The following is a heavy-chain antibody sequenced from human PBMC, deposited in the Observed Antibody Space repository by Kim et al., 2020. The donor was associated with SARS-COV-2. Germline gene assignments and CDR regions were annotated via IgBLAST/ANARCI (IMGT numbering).Heavy chain of an antibody. J-gene: IGHJ4*01. V-gene: IGHV4-34*01. Sequence: SETLSLTCTVSGGSMTGFYWGWIRQSPAGGLEWLGSVIHSGGAHYNPSLKSRLTISIDTSKTQFSLRLISVSAADTAVFFCARGRLFSCGPVGLCDFD. D-gene: IGHD2-21*01. CDR2: VIHSGGA. CDR3: ARGRLFSCGPVGLCDFD. CDR1: GGSMTGFY.